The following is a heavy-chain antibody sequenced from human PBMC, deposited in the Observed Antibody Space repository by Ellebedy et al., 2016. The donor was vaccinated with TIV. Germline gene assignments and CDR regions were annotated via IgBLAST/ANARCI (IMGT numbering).Heavy chain of an antibody. Sequence: KVSCKGSGYDFANHWIGWVRQMLGKGLEWIGIIYPDNSDTRYSPSFQGQVTMSADKSINTAYLQWRRLKASYTATYYCSRFGAVGGAADYWGQGSLVTVSS. V-gene: IGHV5-51*01. CDR3: SRFGAVGGAADY. J-gene: IGHJ4*02. D-gene: IGHD6-19*01. CDR2: IYPDNSDT. CDR1: GYDFANHW.